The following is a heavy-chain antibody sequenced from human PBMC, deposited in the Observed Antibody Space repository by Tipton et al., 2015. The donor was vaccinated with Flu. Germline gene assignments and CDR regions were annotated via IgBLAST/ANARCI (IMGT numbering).Heavy chain of an antibody. Sequence: TLSLTCTVSGASISSDGYYWTWIRQHPGKGLEWIGYIYCGDNIYFNPSLRSRATISIDTSKNHFSLKLTSVTAADTAVYYCARQAFKETPLYGDAEVWGQGTLVTVSS. CDR1: GASISSDGYY. J-gene: IGHJ4*02. D-gene: IGHD4-17*01. CDR3: ARQAFKETPLYGDAEV. CDR2: IYCGDNI. V-gene: IGHV4-31*03.